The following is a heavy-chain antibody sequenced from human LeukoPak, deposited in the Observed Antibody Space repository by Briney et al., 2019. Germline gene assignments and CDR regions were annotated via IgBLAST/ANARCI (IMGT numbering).Heavy chain of an antibody. CDR3: ASNHYSATSFDY. Sequence: GGSLRLSCAASGFTFSSYEMNWVRQAPGKGLEWVSYISSSGSTIYYADSVKGRFTISRDNAKNSLYLQMNSLRAEDTAVYYCASNHYSATSFDYWGQGTLVTVSS. CDR2: ISSSGSTI. V-gene: IGHV3-48*03. D-gene: IGHD3-10*01. CDR1: GFTFSSYE. J-gene: IGHJ4*02.